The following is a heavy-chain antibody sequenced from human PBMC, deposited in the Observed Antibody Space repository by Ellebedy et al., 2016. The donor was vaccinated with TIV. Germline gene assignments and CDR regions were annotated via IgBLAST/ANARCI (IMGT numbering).Heavy chain of an antibody. CDR3: ARESMVRGVIYMPRYFDL. J-gene: IGHJ2*01. CDR1: GFTVRTNY. V-gene: IGHV3-53*04. D-gene: IGHD3-10*01. CDR2: IYSGCST. Sequence: GESLKISCAASGFTVRTNYMSWVRPAPGKGLEWVAGIYSGCSTYYADTVKGRFTISRHNSKNTLYLQMNSRRAEDTAVYYCARESMVRGVIYMPRYFDLWGRGTLVTVSS.